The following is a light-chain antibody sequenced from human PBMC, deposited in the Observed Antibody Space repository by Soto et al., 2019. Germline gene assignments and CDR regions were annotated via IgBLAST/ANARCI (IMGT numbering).Light chain of an antibody. CDR1: QSVSSSY. V-gene: IGKV3-20*01. CDR2: GAS. CDR3: QQYGSSPFT. Sequence: EIVLTQSPGTLSLSPGERATLSCRASQSVSSSYLAWYQQKPGQAPRLLIYGASSRATGIPDRFSGSGSETDVSLTISRQEPEDFAGYYCQQYGSSPFTCGQGTRLEIK. J-gene: IGKJ5*01.